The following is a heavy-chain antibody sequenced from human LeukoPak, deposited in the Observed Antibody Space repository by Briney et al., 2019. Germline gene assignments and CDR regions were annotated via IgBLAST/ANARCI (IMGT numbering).Heavy chain of an antibody. V-gene: IGHV4-61*02. CDR1: GGSISSGSYY. Sequence: NPSETLSLTCTVSGGSISSGSYYWSWIRQPAGKGLEWIGRIYTSGSTNYNPSLKSRVTISVDTSKNQFSLKLSSVTAADTAVYYCARDQGILWFGEFLLWGQGTLVTVSS. CDR2: IYTSGST. D-gene: IGHD3-10*01. CDR3: ARDQGILWFGEFLL. J-gene: IGHJ4*02.